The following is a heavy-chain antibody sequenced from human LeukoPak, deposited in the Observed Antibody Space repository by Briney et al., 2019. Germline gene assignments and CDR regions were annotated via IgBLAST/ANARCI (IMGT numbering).Heavy chain of an antibody. CDR1: GGSISGYY. D-gene: IGHD3-22*01. J-gene: IGHJ3*02. CDR3: ARDDYDSEAFDI. CDR2: IYTSGNT. V-gene: IGHV4-4*07. Sequence: NPSETLSLTCTVSGGSISGYYWSWIRQPAGKGLEWIGRIYTSGNTNYNPSLKSRVTMSVDTSKNQFSLKLRSVTAADTAVYYRARDDYDSEAFDIWGQGTMVTVSS.